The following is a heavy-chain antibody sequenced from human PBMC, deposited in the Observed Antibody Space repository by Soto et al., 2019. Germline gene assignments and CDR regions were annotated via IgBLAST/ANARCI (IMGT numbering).Heavy chain of an antibody. Sequence: GGSLRLSCAASGFTVSSNYMSWVRQAPGKGLEWVSVIYSGGSTYYADSVKDRFTISRDNSKNTLYLQMNSLRAEDTAVYYCARAHILTGYYTSYYFDYWGQGTLVTVSS. J-gene: IGHJ4*02. D-gene: IGHD3-9*01. V-gene: IGHV3-53*01. CDR3: ARAHILTGYYTSYYFDY. CDR1: GFTVSSNY. CDR2: IYSGGST.